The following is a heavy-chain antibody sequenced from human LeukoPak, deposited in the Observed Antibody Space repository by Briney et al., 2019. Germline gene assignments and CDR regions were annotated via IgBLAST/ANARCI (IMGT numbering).Heavy chain of an antibody. CDR1: GHTFTGYY. D-gene: IGHD6-19*01. V-gene: IGHV1-2*02. Sequence: EASVKVSCKASGHTFTGYYTHWVRQAPGQGLEWMGWINPNSGGTNHAQKFQGRVSMTRDTSISTAYMELSRLRSDDTAVYYCAQSSGWDSLKYWGQGTLVTVSS. CDR2: INPNSGGT. CDR3: AQSSGWDSLKY. J-gene: IGHJ4*02.